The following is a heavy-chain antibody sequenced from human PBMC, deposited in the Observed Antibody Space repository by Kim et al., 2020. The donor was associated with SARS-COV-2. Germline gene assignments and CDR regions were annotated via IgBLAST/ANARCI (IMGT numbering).Heavy chain of an antibody. CDR2: IYYSGST. J-gene: IGHJ5*02. CDR1: GGSISSSSYY. V-gene: IGHV4-39*01. D-gene: IGHD3-10*01. CDR3: ARRCMVLEGFDP. Sequence: SETLSLTCTVSGGSISSSSYYWGWNRQPPGKGLEWIGSIYYSGSTYYNPSLKSRVTISVDTSKNQFSLKLSSVTAADTAVYYCARRCMVLEGFDPWGQGTLVTVSS.